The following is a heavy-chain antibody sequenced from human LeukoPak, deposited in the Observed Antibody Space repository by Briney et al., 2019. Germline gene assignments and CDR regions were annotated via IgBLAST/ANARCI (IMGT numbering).Heavy chain of an antibody. CDR2: IYYSGST. Sequence: PSETLSLTCTVSGGSISSYYWSWIRQPPGKGLEWIGYIYYSGSTNYNPSLKSRVTISVDTSKNQFSLKLSSVTAADTAVYYCARDIGGDYYDSSGYYDAFDIWGQGTMVTVSS. D-gene: IGHD3-22*01. J-gene: IGHJ3*02. CDR3: ARDIGGDYYDSSGYYDAFDI. CDR1: GGSISSYY. V-gene: IGHV4-59*01.